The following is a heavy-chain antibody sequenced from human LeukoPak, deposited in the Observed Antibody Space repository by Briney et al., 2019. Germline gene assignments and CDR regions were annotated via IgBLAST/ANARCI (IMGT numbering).Heavy chain of an antibody. D-gene: IGHD3/OR15-3a*01. V-gene: IGHV4-39*07. Sequence: SETLSLTCTVSGGSISSSSYYWGWIRQPPGKGLEWIGSIYYSGSTYYNPSLKSRVTMSVDTSKNQFSLKLNSVTVADTAVYYCARYRSGWTGFDYWGQGTLVIVSS. CDR2: IYYSGST. CDR1: GGSISSSSYY. J-gene: IGHJ4*02. CDR3: ARYRSGWTGFDY.